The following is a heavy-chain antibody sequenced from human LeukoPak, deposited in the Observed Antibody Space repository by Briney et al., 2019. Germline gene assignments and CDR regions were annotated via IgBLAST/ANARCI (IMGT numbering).Heavy chain of an antibody. Sequence: ASVKVSCKATGYTFTSYYMHWVRQAPGQGLEWMGIINPSGGSTSYAQKFQGRVTMTRNTSISTAYMELSSLRSEDTAVYYCARPPSSGGYYYYYGMDVWGQGTTVTVSS. J-gene: IGHJ6*02. CDR3: ARPPSSGGYYYYYGMDV. D-gene: IGHD6-25*01. CDR2: INPSGGST. CDR1: GYTFTSYY. V-gene: IGHV1-46*01.